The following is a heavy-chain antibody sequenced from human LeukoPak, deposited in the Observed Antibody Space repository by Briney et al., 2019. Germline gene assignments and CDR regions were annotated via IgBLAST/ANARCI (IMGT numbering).Heavy chain of an antibody. CDR2: ISSNGGST. CDR3: ARAPTTDPLHYLDY. V-gene: IGHV3-64*01. D-gene: IGHD4-11*01. J-gene: IGHJ4*02. CDR1: GFTFSSYG. Sequence: GGSLRLSCAASGFTFSSYGLHWVRQAPGKGLEYVSAISSNGGSTYYANSVKGRFTISRDNSENTLYLQMDSLRAEDMAVYYCARAPTTDPLHYLDYWGQGTLVTVSS.